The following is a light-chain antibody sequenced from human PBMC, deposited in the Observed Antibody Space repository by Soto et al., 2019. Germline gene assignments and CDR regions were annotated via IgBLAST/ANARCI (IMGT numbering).Light chain of an antibody. CDR1: QSFSSY. J-gene: IGKJ3*01. Sequence: EIVLTQSPATLSLSPGERATLSCRASQSFSSYLAWYQQKPGQAPRLLIYDASNRATGIPARFSGSGSGTDFTLTISSLVPEDFAVYYCQQRSNWPPFTFGPGTKVDIK. CDR2: DAS. CDR3: QQRSNWPPFT. V-gene: IGKV3-11*01.